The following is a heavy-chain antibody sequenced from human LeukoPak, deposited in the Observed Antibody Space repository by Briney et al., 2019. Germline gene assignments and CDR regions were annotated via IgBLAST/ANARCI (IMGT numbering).Heavy chain of an antibody. CDR2: IKQDGSER. D-gene: IGHD3-10*01. J-gene: IGHJ4*02. CDR3: ARAGSHWHYVY. CDR1: GFTFSSYA. Sequence: PGGSLRLSCAASGFTFSSYAMHWVRQSPTKGLEWVANIKQDGSERYYVDSVKGRFTISRDNAKNSLSLQMNNLRVEDTAVYYCARAGSHWHYVYWGQGTVVTVSS. V-gene: IGHV3-7*01.